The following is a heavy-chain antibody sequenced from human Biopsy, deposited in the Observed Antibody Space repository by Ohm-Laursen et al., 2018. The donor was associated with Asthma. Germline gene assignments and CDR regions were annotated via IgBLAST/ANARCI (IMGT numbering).Heavy chain of an antibody. J-gene: IGHJ4*02. D-gene: IGHD3-22*01. CDR2: IYYSGST. CDR1: YGSITSGGYY. Sequence: LSLTCSVSYGSITSGGYYWTWIRQHPGKGLEWIGFIYYSGSTYYNPSLKSRVSISIDTSKNQFSLKLSSVTAADTAVYYCARAQDYYDSRGYYRSFDYWGQGTLVTVSS. V-gene: IGHV4-31*03. CDR3: ARAQDYYDSRGYYRSFDY.